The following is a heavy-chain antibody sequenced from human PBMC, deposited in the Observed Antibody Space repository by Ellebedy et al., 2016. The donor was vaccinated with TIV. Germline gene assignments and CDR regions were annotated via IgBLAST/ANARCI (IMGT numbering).Heavy chain of an antibody. CDR3: TRDYYDSSGYYYVSSFDY. Sequence: PGGSLRLSCTASGFTFGDYAMSWVRQAPGKGLEWVGFIRSKAYGGTTEYAASVKGRFTISRDDSKSIAYLQMNSLKTEDTAVYYCTRDYYDSSGYYYVSSFDYWGQGTLVTVSS. D-gene: IGHD3-22*01. CDR2: IRSKAYGGTT. J-gene: IGHJ4*02. CDR1: GFTFGDYA. V-gene: IGHV3-49*04.